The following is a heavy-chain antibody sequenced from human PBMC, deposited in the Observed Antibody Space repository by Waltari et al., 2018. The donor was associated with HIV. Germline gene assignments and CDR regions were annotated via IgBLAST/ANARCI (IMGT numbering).Heavy chain of an antibody. J-gene: IGHJ6*02. D-gene: IGHD3-22*01. V-gene: IGHV1-2*02. Sequence: QVQLVQSGAEVKKPGASVKVSCKASGYTFTGYYMHWVRQAPGQGLELMGWINPNRGGTNYAQKFQGRVTMTRDTSISTAYMELSRLRSDDTAVYYCARAQYYYDSSGYYYGDYGMDVWGQGTTVTVSS. CDR2: INPNRGGT. CDR1: GYTFTGYY. CDR3: ARAQYYYDSSGYYYGDYGMDV.